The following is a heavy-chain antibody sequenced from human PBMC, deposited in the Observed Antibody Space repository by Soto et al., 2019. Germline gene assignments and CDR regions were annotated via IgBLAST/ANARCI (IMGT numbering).Heavy chain of an antibody. CDR2: IYYSGST. D-gene: IGHD6-6*01. CDR3: ARSPGGIAARFGYYYYYYMDV. Sequence: QVQLQESGPGLVKPSETLSLTCTVSGGSISSYYWSWIRQPPGKGLEWIGYIYYSGSTNYNPSLRCLVTISVDTSKIQFALKLSSVAAADTAVYYWARSPGGIAARFGYYYYYYMDVWGKGTTVTVSS. CDR1: GGSISSYY. J-gene: IGHJ6*03. V-gene: IGHV4-59*01.